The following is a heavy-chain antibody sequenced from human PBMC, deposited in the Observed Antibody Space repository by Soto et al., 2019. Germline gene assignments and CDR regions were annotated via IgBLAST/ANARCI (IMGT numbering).Heavy chain of an antibody. CDR3: ARESVNDY. Sequence: GASVKGFWNACGYTCTSYGMSWVRQAPGQGLEWMGWISAYNGNTNYAQKLQGRVTMTTDTSTSTAYMELRSLRSDDTAVYYCARESVNDYWGQGTLVTVPQ. V-gene: IGHV1-18*01. CDR1: GYTCTSYG. CDR2: ISAYNGNT. J-gene: IGHJ4*02.